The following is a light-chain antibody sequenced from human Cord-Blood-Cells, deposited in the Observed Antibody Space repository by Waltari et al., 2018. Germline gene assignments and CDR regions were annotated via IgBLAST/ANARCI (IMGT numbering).Light chain of an antibody. CDR2: EGS. J-gene: IGLJ3*02. Sequence: QSALTQPASVSGSPGQSITISCTGTSSDVGGYNLSSWYQQHPGKAPKLMIYEGSKRPSGVSNRFSGSKSGNTASLTISGLQAEDEADYYCCSYAGSSTLFGGGTKLTVL. V-gene: IGLV2-23*01. CDR3: CSYAGSSTL. CDR1: SSDVGGYNL.